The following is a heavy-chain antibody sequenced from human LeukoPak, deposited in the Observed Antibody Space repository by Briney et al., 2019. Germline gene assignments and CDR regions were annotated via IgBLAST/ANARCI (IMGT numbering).Heavy chain of an antibody. CDR2: ISGSGGST. V-gene: IGHV3-23*01. J-gene: IGHJ4*02. Sequence: GGSLRLSCAASGFTFSSYIMSWFRQAPGKGLEWVSSISGSGGSTYFADSVKGRFIISRDNSENMLSLQMNSLRAEDTAVYYCAKGGTRSTTYYWGQGTLVTVYS. CDR3: AKGGTRSTTYY. D-gene: IGHD2/OR15-2a*01. CDR1: GFTFSSYI.